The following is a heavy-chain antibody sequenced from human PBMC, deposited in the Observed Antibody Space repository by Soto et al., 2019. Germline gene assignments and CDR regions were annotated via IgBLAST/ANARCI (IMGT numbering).Heavy chain of an antibody. J-gene: IGHJ6*02. D-gene: IGHD2-8*02. Sequence: EVQLVESGGGLVQPGRSLRLSCAASGFTFNEYGMHWVRQATGKGLEWVSGISWSSGSIGYADPVKGRFSISRDNAKNSLYLQMNSLRVEDTALYYCAKSTGGTANGMDVWGQGTMVTVSS. CDR1: GFTFNEYG. V-gene: IGHV3-9*01. CDR3: AKSTGGTANGMDV. CDR2: ISWSSGSI.